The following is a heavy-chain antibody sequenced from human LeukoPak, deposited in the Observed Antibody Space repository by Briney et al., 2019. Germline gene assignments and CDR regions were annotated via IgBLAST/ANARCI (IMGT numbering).Heavy chain of an antibody. CDR2: IYTSGST. D-gene: IGHD6-6*01. J-gene: IGHJ4*02. CDR3: ARDLVFDY. Sequence: SETLSLTCTVSGGSISSATYYWHWIRQPAGTGLEWIGRIYTSGSTNYNPSLKSRVTISVDTSKNQFSLKLTSVTAADTAVYYCARDLVFDYWGQGTLVTVSS. V-gene: IGHV4-61*02. CDR1: GGSISSATYY.